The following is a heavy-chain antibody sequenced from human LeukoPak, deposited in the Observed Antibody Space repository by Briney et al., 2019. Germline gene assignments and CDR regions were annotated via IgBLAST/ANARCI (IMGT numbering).Heavy chain of an antibody. D-gene: IGHD7-27*01. CDR2: ISGSGGST. J-gene: IGHJ6*02. CDR1: GFTFSNYG. V-gene: IGHV3-23*01. Sequence: GGSLRLSCAASGFTFSNYGMSWVRQAPGKGLEWVSGISGSGGSTYYADSVKGRFTISRDNSKNTLYLQMNSLRAEDTAVYYCAWGAVSPGYYYDLDVWGQGTTVTASS. CDR3: AWGAVSPGYYYDLDV.